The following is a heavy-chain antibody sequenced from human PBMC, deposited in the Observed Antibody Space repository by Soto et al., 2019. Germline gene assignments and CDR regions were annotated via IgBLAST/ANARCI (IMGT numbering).Heavy chain of an antibody. CDR1: GGSISSGGYY. Sequence: SETLSLTCTVSGGSISSGGYYWSWIRQHPGKGLEWIGYIYYSGSTYYNPSLKSRVTISVDTSKNQFSLKLSSVTAADTAVYYCSLLEWSGTEYNWFDPWGQGTLVTVSS. J-gene: IGHJ5*02. V-gene: IGHV4-31*03. D-gene: IGHD3-3*01. CDR3: SLLEWSGTEYNWFDP. CDR2: IYYSGST.